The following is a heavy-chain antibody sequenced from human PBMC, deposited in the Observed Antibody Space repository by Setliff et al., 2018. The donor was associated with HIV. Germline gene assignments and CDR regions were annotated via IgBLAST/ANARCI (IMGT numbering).Heavy chain of an antibody. CDR1: DYTFTSYG. CDR3: ARSPVTGTGAFDV. D-gene: IGHD6-19*01. J-gene: IGHJ3*01. Sequence: AASVKVSCKASDYTFTSYGSNWVRQAPGQGLEGMGWISPYNGHTKYAQKFQGRVTLTTDTPTNTASLELRSLTSDDTAVDYCARSPVTGTGAFDVWGQGTMVTVSS. V-gene: IGHV1-18*01. CDR2: ISPYNGHT.